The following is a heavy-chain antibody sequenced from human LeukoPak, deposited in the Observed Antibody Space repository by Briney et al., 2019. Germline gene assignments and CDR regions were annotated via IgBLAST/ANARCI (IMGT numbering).Heavy chain of an antibody. D-gene: IGHD2-21*02. J-gene: IGHJ4*02. CDR1: GFTFSSYA. CDR2: ISYDGSNK. CDR3: AKGFSRVVTRFDY. V-gene: IGHV3-30-3*01. Sequence: PGGSLRLSCAASGFTFSSYAMHWVRQAPGKGLEWVAVISYDGSNKYYADSVKGRFTISRDNSKNTLYLQMNSLRAEDTAVYYCAKGFSRVVTRFDYWGQGTLVTVSS.